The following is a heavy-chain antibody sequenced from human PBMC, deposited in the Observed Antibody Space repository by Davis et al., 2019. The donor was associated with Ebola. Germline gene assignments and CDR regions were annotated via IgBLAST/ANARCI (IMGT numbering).Heavy chain of an antibody. V-gene: IGHV3-23*01. CDR1: GFIFSSYV. Sequence: PGGSLRLSCAASGFIFSSYVMSWVRQAPGKGLEWVSTLGTSADTYYAESVKGRFTISRDNSKNTLHLQMNSLRVEDTAIYYCAKDTTNVWFDVWGQGTNVTVSS. J-gene: IGHJ3*01. D-gene: IGHD1-26*01. CDR2: LGTSADT. CDR3: AKDTTNVWFDV.